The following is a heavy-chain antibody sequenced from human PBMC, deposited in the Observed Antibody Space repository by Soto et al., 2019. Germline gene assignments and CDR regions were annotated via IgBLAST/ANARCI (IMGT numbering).Heavy chain of an antibody. V-gene: IGHV1-69*01. Sequence: QGQLVQSGAEVKKPGSSVKVSCKASGGSLVNSAINWVRHTPGQGLEWLGGFIPVYRTLNYAQKFQGRVTITADESTGTADTALSSLASDDTAVYYCATGVIWIGYFTVDSWGQGTRVTVSS. D-gene: IGHD3-3*01. CDR1: GGSLVNSA. CDR2: FIPVYRTL. CDR3: ATGVIWIGYFTVDS. J-gene: IGHJ4*02.